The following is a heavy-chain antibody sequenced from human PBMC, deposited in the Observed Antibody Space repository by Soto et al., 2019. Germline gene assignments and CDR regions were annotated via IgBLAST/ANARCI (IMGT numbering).Heavy chain of an antibody. V-gene: IGHV1-69*01. CDR3: ANYRRAYDSSGYYSEYYFDY. J-gene: IGHJ4*02. CDR2: IIPIFGTA. CDR1: GSTFSSYA. Sequence: QVQLVQSGAEVKKPGSSVKVSCKASGSTFSSYAISWVRQAPGQGLEWMGGIIPIFGTANYAQKFQGRVTITADESTSTAYMELSSLRSEDTAVYYCANYRRAYDSSGYYSEYYFDYWGQGTLVTVSS. D-gene: IGHD3-22*01.